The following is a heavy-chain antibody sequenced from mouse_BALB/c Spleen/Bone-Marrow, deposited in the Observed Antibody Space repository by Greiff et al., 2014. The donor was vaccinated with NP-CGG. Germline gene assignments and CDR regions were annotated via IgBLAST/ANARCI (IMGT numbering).Heavy chain of an antibody. CDR3: TNRNYRYDGFDY. Sequence: VQLQQSGAELVKPGASVKLSCKASGYTFTCYYMYWVKQRPGQGLEWIGGINPSNGGTNFNEKFKTKATLTVDKSSSTAYMQLSSLTSEDSAVYYCTNRNYRYDGFDYWGQGTTLTVSS. D-gene: IGHD2-14*01. CDR2: INPSNGGT. V-gene: IGHV1S81*02. CDR1: GYTFTCYY. J-gene: IGHJ2*01.